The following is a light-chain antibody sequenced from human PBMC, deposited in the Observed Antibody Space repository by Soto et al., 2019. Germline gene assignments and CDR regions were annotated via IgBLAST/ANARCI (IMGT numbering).Light chain of an antibody. CDR2: DAS. V-gene: IGKV3D-15*01. Sequence: EIVLTQSPGTLSLSPGERATLSCRASQSVSSNYFAWYQQKPGQAPRLLIYDASSRASGIPDRFSGSGSGSEFTLTISGLQSEDFAVYYCQQYNDRPPITFGQGTRLEIK. J-gene: IGKJ5*01. CDR1: QSVSSN. CDR3: QQYNDRPPIT.